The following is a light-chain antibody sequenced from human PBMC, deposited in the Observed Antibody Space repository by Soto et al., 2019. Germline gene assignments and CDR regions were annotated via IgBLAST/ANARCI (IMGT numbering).Light chain of an antibody. CDR2: GDS. Sequence: QSVLTQPPAVSGAPGQRVTISCTGSSSNIGAGRDVHWYQQLPGTAPKLLIYGDSKRPSGVPDRFSGSKSGASASLAITGLQVEAEAEYHCLSYESDMRSPLDVFGTGTKLTVL. CDR1: SSNIGAGRD. V-gene: IGLV1-40*01. J-gene: IGLJ1*01. CDR3: LSYESDMRSPLDV.